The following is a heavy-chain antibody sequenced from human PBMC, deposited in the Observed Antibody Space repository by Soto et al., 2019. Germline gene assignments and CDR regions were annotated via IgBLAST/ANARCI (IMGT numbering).Heavy chain of an antibody. CDR2: ISSSGGST. J-gene: IGHJ4*02. CDR3: VYTTYTDCYDV. CDR1: GFTFDSYA. D-gene: IGHD2-2*02. V-gene: IGHV3-64D*06. Sequence: PGGSLRLSCSASGFTFDSYAMHWVRRAPGKGLQYVSAISSSGGSTYYTDSVKGRFTISRDNSKNTLYLQMSSLRAEDTAVYYYVYTTYTDCYDVWGQGTLVTVSS.